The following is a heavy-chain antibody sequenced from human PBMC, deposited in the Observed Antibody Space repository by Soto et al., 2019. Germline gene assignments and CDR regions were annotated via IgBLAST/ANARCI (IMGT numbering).Heavy chain of an antibody. J-gene: IGHJ6*02. CDR3: ARDEPLRFSPQYYGMDV. Sequence: EVQLVESGGGLVKPGGSLRLSCAASGFTFSSYSMNWVRQAPGKGLEWVSSISSSSSYIYYADSVKGRFTISRDNAKNSLYLQMNSLRAEDTAVYYCARDEPLRFSPQYYGMDVWGQGTTVTVSS. CDR1: GFTFSSYS. D-gene: IGHD3-3*01. V-gene: IGHV3-21*01. CDR2: ISSSSSYI.